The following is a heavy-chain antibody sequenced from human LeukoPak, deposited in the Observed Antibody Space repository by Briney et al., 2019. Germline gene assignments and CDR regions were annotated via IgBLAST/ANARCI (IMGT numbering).Heavy chain of an antibody. CDR2: IYYSGST. CDR1: GGSISSYY. V-gene: IGHV4-59*01. CDR3: ARDRYLHYYGSGSYGWFDP. J-gene: IGHJ5*02. D-gene: IGHD3-10*01. Sequence: PSQTLSLTCTVSGGSISSYYWSWIRQPPGKGLKWIGYIYYSGSTNYNPSLKSRVTISVDTSKNQFSLKLSSVTAADTAVYYCARDRYLHYYGSGSYGWFDPWGQGTLVTVSS.